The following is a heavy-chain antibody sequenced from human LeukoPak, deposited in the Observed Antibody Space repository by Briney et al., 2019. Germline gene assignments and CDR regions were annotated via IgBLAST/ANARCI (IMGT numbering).Heavy chain of an antibody. CDR2: FIPILGTA. V-gene: IGHV1-69*13. Sequence: GASVTVSCKASGYTFTSYYMHWVRQAPGQGLEWMGGFIPILGTAKYAQKLQGRVTITADESTSTGYMELSSLRYEDTAVYYCARGLYCSSSTSCYDYGMDVWGQGTTVTVSS. CDR3: ARGLYCSSSTSCYDYGMDV. J-gene: IGHJ6*02. D-gene: IGHD2-2*01. CDR1: GYTFTSYY.